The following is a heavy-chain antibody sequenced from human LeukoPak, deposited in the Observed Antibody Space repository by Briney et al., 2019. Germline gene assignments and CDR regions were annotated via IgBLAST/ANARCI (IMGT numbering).Heavy chain of an antibody. V-gene: IGHV3-23*01. CDR3: AKGGTPRYYFDY. Sequence: QPGGSLRLSCPASGFTFSSYAMSWVRQAPGKGLQWVSAISGSGGSTYYADSVKGRFTISRDNSKNTLYLQMNSLRAEDTAVYYCAKGGTPRYYFDYWGQGTLVTVSS. CDR1: GFTFSSYA. CDR2: ISGSGGST. J-gene: IGHJ4*02.